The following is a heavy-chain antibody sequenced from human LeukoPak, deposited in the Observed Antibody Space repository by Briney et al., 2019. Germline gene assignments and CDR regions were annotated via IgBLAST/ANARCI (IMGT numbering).Heavy chain of an antibody. Sequence: PSETLSLTCTVSGGSISSSGYYWGWIRQPPGKGLEWIGSMYYSGSTYYNPSLKSRVTISVDTSKNHFSLKLSSVTAADTAVYYCACLTTADAFDIWGQGTMVTVSS. D-gene: IGHD3-22*01. CDR1: GGSISSSGYY. J-gene: IGHJ3*02. CDR2: MYYSGST. V-gene: IGHV4-39*07. CDR3: ACLTTADAFDI.